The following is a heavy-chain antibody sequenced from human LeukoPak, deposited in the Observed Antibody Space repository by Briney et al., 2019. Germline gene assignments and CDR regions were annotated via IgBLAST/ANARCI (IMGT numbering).Heavy chain of an antibody. CDR2: IYHSGST. Sequence: PSETLSLTCAVYGGSFSGYYWSWIRQPPGKGLEWIGSIYHSGSTYYNPSLKSRVTISVDTSKNQFSLKLSSVTAADTAVYYCAQDYYDSSGYYARWGQGTLVTVSS. J-gene: IGHJ4*02. D-gene: IGHD3-22*01. V-gene: IGHV4-34*01. CDR1: GGSFSGYY. CDR3: AQDYYDSSGYYAR.